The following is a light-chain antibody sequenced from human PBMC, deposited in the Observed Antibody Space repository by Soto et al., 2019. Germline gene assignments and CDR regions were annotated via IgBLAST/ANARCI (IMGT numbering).Light chain of an antibody. Sequence: QSVLTQPPSVSDAPRQRVTISCSGSSSNIGNNVVNWYQQLPGKAPKLLIYYDDLRPSGVSDRFSGSKSGTSASLAISGLQSEDEADYYCAAWDDSLKGRVFGGGTKLTVL. J-gene: IGLJ2*01. CDR3: AAWDDSLKGRV. V-gene: IGLV1-36*01. CDR2: YDD. CDR1: SSNIGNNV.